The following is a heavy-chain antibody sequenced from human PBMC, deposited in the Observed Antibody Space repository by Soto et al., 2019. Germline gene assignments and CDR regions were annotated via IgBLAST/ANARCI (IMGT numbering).Heavy chain of an antibody. CDR3: ARKNDFSSGSSYHSGLDV. D-gene: IGHD3-3*01. CDR2: IYRSGNA. J-gene: IGHJ6*02. V-gene: IGHV4-31*03. CDR1: GGSISSGGYY. Sequence: QMQLQESGAGLVKPSQTLSLICTVSGGSISSGGYYWSWIRQHPGKGLEWIGYIYRSGNAYYNPSLKSRVAISVDTSKNQFSLKVSSVTVADTAVYYCARKNDFSSGSSYHSGLDVWGQGTSVTVSS.